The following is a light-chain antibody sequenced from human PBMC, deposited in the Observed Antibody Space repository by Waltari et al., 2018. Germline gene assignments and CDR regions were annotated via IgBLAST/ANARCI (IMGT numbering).Light chain of an antibody. Sequence: AIQMTQSPSSLSASVGDRVTITCRANQDIRNDLAWYQQKPGKAPNLLIYSASNLQSGVPSRVSGGGFGTDFTLTISGLQAEDFATHYCLQDYNSWTFGQGTKVEI. CDR2: SAS. CDR3: LQDYNSWT. V-gene: IGKV1-6*02. J-gene: IGKJ1*01. CDR1: QDIRND.